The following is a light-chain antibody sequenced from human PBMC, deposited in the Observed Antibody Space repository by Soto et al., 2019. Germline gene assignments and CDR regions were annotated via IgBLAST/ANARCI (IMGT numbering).Light chain of an antibody. J-gene: IGLJ3*02. CDR1: TSNIGINT. Sequence: QAVVTQPPSASGTPGQTVTISCSGSTSNIGINTVNWYQQLPGTGPRLLIYTNYQRPSGVPDRFSGSRSGTSASLAISGLQSEDEADYYCAAWDDSLKSWVFGGGTKLTVL. CDR2: TNY. CDR3: AAWDDSLKSWV. V-gene: IGLV1-44*01.